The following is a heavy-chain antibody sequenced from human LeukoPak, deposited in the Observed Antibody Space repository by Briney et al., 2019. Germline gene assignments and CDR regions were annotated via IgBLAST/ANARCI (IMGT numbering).Heavy chain of an antibody. CDR1: GGSISSYY. V-gene: IGHV4-59*08. CDR2: IYYSGST. J-gene: IGHJ4*02. CDR3: ARQGVLRYFDWYFDY. Sequence: PSETLSLTCTVSGGSISSYYWSWIRQPPGKGLEWIGYIYYSGSTNYNPSLKSQVTISVDTSKNQFSLKLSSVTAADTAVYYCARQGVLRYFDWYFDYWGQGTLVTVSS. D-gene: IGHD3-9*01.